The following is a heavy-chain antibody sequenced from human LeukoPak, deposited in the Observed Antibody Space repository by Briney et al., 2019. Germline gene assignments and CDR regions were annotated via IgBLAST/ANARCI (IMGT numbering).Heavy chain of an antibody. CDR1: GGSFSGYY. D-gene: IGHD5-18*01. CDR2: INHSGST. V-gene: IGHV4-34*01. J-gene: IGHJ4*02. Sequence: SETLSLTCAVYGGSFSGYYWSWIRQPPGKGLEWIGEINHSGSTNYNPSLKSRVTISVDTSKNQFSLKLSSVTAADTAVYYCASRARRGYGYGYWYFDYWGQGTLVTVSS. CDR3: ASRARRGYGYGYWYFDY.